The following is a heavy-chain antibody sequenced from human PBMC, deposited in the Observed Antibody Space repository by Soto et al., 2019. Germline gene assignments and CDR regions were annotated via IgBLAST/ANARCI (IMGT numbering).Heavy chain of an antibody. Sequence: SETLSLTCTVYGDSIRRYYWSWIRQPPGKGLEWIGYIYYSGYTSYNPSLKSRVTISVDTSKNQFSLKLNSVTAADTAVYYCARCLSPIYPRPREEHYYFDAWGQGTLVTVSS. D-gene: IGHD1-1*01. CDR1: GDSIRRYY. CDR2: IYYSGYT. J-gene: IGHJ4*02. V-gene: IGHV4-59*01. CDR3: ARCLSPIYPRPREEHYYFDA.